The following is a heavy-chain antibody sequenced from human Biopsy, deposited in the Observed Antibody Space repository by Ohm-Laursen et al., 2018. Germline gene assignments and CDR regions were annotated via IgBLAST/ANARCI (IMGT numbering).Heavy chain of an antibody. CDR3: ARGNEVMVTGPYFFDY. Sequence: SETLSLTCAVSDVSISSYFWNWIRQPPGKGLEWIGDIYYSGSTKYNPSLRSRVTISVDMSKSQLSLKLTSVTTADTAVYYCARGNEVMVTGPYFFDYWGQGTLVTVSS. J-gene: IGHJ4*02. D-gene: IGHD2-21*02. V-gene: IGHV4-59*01. CDR2: IYYSGST. CDR1: DVSISSYF.